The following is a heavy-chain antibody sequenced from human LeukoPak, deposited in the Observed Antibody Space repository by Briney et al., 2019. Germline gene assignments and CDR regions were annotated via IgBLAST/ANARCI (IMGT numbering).Heavy chain of an antibody. J-gene: IGHJ4*02. V-gene: IGHV3-9*01. CDR3: AKDDGSLLLDH. CDR1: GFTFDGYA. Sequence: GGSLRLSCVASGFTFDGYAMHWVRQAPGKGLEWVSGISRNSGSIGYADSVKGRFIISRDNAKNSLYLRLNSLRPEDTALYYCAKDDGSLLLDHWGQGTPVTVS. CDR2: ISRNSGSI. D-gene: IGHD3-22*01.